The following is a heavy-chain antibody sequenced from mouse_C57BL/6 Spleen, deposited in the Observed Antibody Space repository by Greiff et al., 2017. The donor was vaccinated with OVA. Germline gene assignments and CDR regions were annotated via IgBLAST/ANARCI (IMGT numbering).Heavy chain of an antibody. D-gene: IGHD1-1*01. CDR3: ASGITTVVADYFDY. J-gene: IGHJ2*01. V-gene: IGHV1-26*01. CDR2: INPNNGGT. Sequence: EVKLMESGPELVKPGASVKISCKASGYTFTDYYMNWVKQSHGKSLEWIGDINPNNGGTSYNQKFKGKATLTVDKSSSTAYMELRSLTSEDSAVYYCASGITTVVADYFDYWGQGTTLTVSS. CDR1: GYTFTDYY.